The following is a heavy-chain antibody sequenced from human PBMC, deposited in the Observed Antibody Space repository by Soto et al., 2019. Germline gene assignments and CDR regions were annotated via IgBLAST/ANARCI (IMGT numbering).Heavy chain of an antibody. V-gene: IGHV5-10-1*01. Sequence: ESRKASSRSPGYRFSSYWIIWVRQMPGKGLEWVGKIDPGDSYNSYNPSFQGHVTISVDRSINTAYLEWNSLKASDAAIYYVATQDSSNWYGRWSGYWGQGTVVTVSS. CDR2: IDPGDSYN. CDR1: GYRFSSYW. CDR3: ATQDSSNWYGRWSGY. J-gene: IGHJ4*02. D-gene: IGHD6-13*01.